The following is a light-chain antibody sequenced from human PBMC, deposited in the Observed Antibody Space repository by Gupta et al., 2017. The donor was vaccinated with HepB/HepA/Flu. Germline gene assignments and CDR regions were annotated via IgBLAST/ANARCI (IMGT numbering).Light chain of an antibody. V-gene: IGLV7-46*01. CDR3: LLSYSGARLVV. J-gene: IGLJ2*01. Sequence: QAVVTQLHSRTVSPGRTLTLTRAARPGAVTSGHYPYWFQQKPGQAPRTLIYDTSNKHSWTPGLFSGSLLGGKAALTLSGAQPEDEAEYYCLLSYSGARLVVFGGGTKLTVL. CDR1: PGAVTSGHY. CDR2: DTS.